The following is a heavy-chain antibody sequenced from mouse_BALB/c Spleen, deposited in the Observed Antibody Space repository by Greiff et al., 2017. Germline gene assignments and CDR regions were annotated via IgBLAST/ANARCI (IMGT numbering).Heavy chain of an antibody. V-gene: IGHV5-17*02. Sequence: EVQLVESGGGLVQPGGSLKLSCAASGFSFSSFGMHWVRQSPGKGLEWVAYISSGSSTIYYADTVKGQFTLSRDNPKNTLYLQMTSLRSEDTAMYYCARAYGTLLKSWYFDDWGEGTTVTVSS. CDR2: ISSGSSTI. CDR3: ARAYGTLLKSWYFDD. CDR1: GFSFSSFG. J-gene: IGHJ1*01. D-gene: IGHD2-1*01.